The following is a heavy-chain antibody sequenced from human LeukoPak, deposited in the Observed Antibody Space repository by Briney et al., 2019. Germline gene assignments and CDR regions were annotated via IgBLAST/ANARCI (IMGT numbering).Heavy chain of an antibody. Sequence: GGSLRLSCTASGFTFGDYAMSWFRQAPGKGLEWVGFIRSKAYGGTTEHAASVKGRFTISRDDSKSIAYLQMNSLKTEDTAVYYCTRDSGSGWSYFDYWGQGTLVTVSS. CDR3: TRDSGSGWSYFDY. CDR1: GFTFGDYA. J-gene: IGHJ4*02. D-gene: IGHD6-19*01. CDR2: IRSKAYGGTT. V-gene: IGHV3-49*03.